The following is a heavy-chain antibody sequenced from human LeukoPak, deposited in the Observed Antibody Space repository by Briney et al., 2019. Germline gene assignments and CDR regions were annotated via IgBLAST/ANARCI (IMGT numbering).Heavy chain of an antibody. CDR2: IKQDGSEK. CDR3: ARDGSPNYGYYAFFDN. CDR1: GFIFSGYW. Sequence: QPGGSLRLSCAGSGFIFSGYWMHWVRQAPGKGLVWVANIKQDGSEKYYVDSVKGRFTISRDNAKNSLYLQMNSLRAEDTAVYYCARDGSPNYGYYAFFDNWGQGTLVTVSS. D-gene: IGHD1-26*01. V-gene: IGHV3-7*01. J-gene: IGHJ4*02.